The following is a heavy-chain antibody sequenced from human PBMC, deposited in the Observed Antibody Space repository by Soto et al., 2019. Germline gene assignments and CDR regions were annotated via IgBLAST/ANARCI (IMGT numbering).Heavy chain of an antibody. J-gene: IGHJ6*01. D-gene: IGHD1-26*01. V-gene: IGHV3-23*01. CDR1: GFSFSNYA. Sequence: EVQLLESGGTLVQVGGSLRLSCVASGFSFSNYAVTWVRQAPGKGLEWVSAISGSGAGTYYADSVKGRFTISRDNSKNTVHLQMNSLRVDDTAVYHCAKRIKSGSNYGGPAMAVW. CDR2: ISGSGAGT. CDR3: AKRIKSGSNYGGPAMAV.